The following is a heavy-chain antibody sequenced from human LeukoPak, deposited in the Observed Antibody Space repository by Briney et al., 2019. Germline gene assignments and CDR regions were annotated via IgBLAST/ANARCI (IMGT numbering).Heavy chain of an antibody. Sequence: SETLSLTCTVSGGSISSYYWSWIRQPPGKGLEWIGYIYTSGSTNYNPSLKSRVTISVGTSKNQFSLKLSSVTAADTAVYYCARLTYSSSWYYYYYYYYMDVWGKGTTVTVSS. CDR1: GGSISSYY. CDR2: IYTSGST. V-gene: IGHV4-4*09. CDR3: ARLTYSSSWYYYYYYYYMDV. D-gene: IGHD6-13*01. J-gene: IGHJ6*03.